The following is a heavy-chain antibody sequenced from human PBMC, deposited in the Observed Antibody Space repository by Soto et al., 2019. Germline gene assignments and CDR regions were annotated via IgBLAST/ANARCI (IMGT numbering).Heavy chain of an antibody. CDR3: ARDSMGATRMVDY. J-gene: IGHJ4*02. D-gene: IGHD1-26*01. CDR1: GGSISSGGYY. CDR2: IYYSGST. Sequence: QVQLQESGPGLVKPSQTLSLTCIVSGGSISSGGYYWSWIRQHPGKGLEWIGYIYYSGSTYYNPSLKSRVTISVDTSKNQFSLKLSSVTAADTAVYYCARDSMGATRMVDYWGQGTLVTVSS. V-gene: IGHV4-31*03.